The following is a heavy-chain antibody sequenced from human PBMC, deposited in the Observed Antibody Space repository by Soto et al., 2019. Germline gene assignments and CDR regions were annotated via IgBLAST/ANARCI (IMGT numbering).Heavy chain of an antibody. CDR2: IGGSGGGT. V-gene: IGHV3-23*01. CDR3: AKTGYCSGGSCHYIDY. CDR1: GFTFSRSG. J-gene: IGHJ4*01. D-gene: IGHD2-15*01. Sequence: EVQLLESGGGLVQPGGSLRLSCAASGFTFSRSGMNWVRQAPGMGLGWVSGIGGSGGGTYYADFVKGRFSIFRDDSKDMLYLQMNSLRVEDTAVYYCAKTGYCSGGSCHYIDYWGHGTLVTVSS.